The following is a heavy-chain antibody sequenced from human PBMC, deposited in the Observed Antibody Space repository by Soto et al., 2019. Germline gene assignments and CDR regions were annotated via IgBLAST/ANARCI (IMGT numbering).Heavy chain of an antibody. D-gene: IGHD2-15*01. CDR3: AKVVVAATRHSDFDS. V-gene: IGHV4-39*02. CDR1: GGSINSNNYY. Sequence: SETLSLTCTVSGGSINSNNYYWAWIRQPPGKGLAWIASIYYDGSTYYNTSLKSRVTISRDTSKNQFSLRLTSMTAADTAVYYCAKVVVAATRHSDFDSWGQGTLVTVSS. CDR2: IYYDGST. J-gene: IGHJ4*02.